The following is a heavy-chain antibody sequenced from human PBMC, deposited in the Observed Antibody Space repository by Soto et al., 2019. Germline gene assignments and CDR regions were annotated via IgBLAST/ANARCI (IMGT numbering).Heavy chain of an antibody. J-gene: IGHJ6*02. CDR3: ARDLWGYCGTDCYPLDV. V-gene: IGHV3-23*01. CDR1: GFTFSNYA. D-gene: IGHD2-21*02. CDR2: ISGSGGST. Sequence: GGSLRLSCAASGFTFSNYAMSWVRQAPGKGLEWVSTISGSGGSTYYADSVKGRFTISRDNSKNTLYLQMNSLRAEDTAVYYCARDLWGYCGTDCYPLDVWGQGTTVTVSS.